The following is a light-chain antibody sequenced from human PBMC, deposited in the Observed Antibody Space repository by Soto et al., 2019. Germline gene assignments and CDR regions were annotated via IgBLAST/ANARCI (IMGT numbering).Light chain of an antibody. J-gene: IGKJ2*01. Sequence: EVVLTQSPATLSLSPGERATLSCRASQSVTKYLAWYQQKPGQALRLLIYDVSKRATGIPARFSGSGSETDFTLTISSLEPGDFPVYYCHQRSNWPLTFGRGTKLEIK. CDR3: HQRSNWPLT. CDR2: DVS. CDR1: QSVTKY. V-gene: IGKV3-11*01.